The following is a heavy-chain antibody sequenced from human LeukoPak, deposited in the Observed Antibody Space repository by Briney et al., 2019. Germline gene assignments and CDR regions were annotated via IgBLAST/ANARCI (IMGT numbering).Heavy chain of an antibody. Sequence: SETLSLTCTVSGGSISSYYWSWIRQPPGKGLEWIGYIYYSGSTNYNPSLKSRVAISVDTSKNQFSLKLSSVTAADTAVYYCARGSDRGYSYVYYYYYYMDVWGKGATVTVSS. CDR1: GGSISSYY. CDR2: IYYSGST. CDR3: ARGSDRGYSYVYYYYYYMDV. V-gene: IGHV4-59*01. D-gene: IGHD5-18*01. J-gene: IGHJ6*03.